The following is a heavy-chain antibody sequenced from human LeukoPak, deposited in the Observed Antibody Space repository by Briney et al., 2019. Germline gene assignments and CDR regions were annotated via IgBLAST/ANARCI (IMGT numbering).Heavy chain of an antibody. CDR1: GFTFSSYG. J-gene: IGHJ4*02. CDR2: IRYDGSNK. D-gene: IGHD1-1*01. V-gene: IGHV3-30*02. CDR3: VRDMGGATRGYFHH. Sequence: QPGGSLRLSCAASGFTFSSYGMHWVRQAPGKGLEWVAFIRYDGSNKYYADSVKGRFTISRDNSKNTLYLQMNSLRTEDTALYYCVRDMGGATRGYFHHWGQGTLVTVSS.